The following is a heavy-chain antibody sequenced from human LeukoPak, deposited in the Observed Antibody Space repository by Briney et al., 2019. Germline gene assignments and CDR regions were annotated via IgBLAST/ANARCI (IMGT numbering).Heavy chain of an antibody. D-gene: IGHD3-9*01. CDR3: ARHGGYDILTGYYRYSWFDP. CDR2: IYPGDSDT. CDR1: GYSFTSYW. J-gene: IGHJ5*02. Sequence: GESLKISCKGSGYSFTSYWIGWVRQMPGKGLEWMGIIYPGDSDTRYSPSFQGQVTISADKSISTAYLQWSSLKASDTAMYYCARHGGYDILTGYYRYSWFDPWGQGTLVTVSS. V-gene: IGHV5-51*01.